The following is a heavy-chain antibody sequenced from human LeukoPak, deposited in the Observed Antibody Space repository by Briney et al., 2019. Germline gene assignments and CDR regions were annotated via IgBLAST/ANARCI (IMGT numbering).Heavy chain of an antibody. Sequence: GGSLRLSCAASGVMFPSYWMTWVRQAPGKGLEWVANIKQDGSEKYYVDSVKGRFTISRDNAKNTLYLQMSSLRAEDTAVYFCIRGTVGAPGNDYWGQGTLVTVSS. CDR2: IKQDGSEK. D-gene: IGHD1-26*01. J-gene: IGHJ4*02. V-gene: IGHV3-7*04. CDR3: IRGTVGAPGNDY. CDR1: GVMFPSYW.